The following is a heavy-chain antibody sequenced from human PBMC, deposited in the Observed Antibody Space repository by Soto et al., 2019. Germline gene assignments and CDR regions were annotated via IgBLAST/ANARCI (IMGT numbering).Heavy chain of an antibody. D-gene: IGHD6-6*01. V-gene: IGHV3-13*04. Sequence: EVQLVESGGGLVQPGGSLRLSCAASGFTFSSYDIHWVRQATGKGLEWVSGIGTAGDTYYAGSVKGRFTISRENAKNSLYLQMNSLSTGDTAVSYCARGALGFDSWGQGTLVAVSS. J-gene: IGHJ5*01. CDR2: IGTAGDT. CDR1: GFTFSSYD. CDR3: ARGALGFDS.